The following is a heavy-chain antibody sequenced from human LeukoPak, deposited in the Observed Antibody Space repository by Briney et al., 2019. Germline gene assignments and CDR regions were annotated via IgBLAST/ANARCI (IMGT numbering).Heavy chain of an antibody. D-gene: IGHD3-22*01. J-gene: IGHJ5*02. CDR2: ASYSGST. CDR1: GGSINSNDYS. V-gene: IGHV4-39*01. Sequence: SETLSLTCTVSGGSINSNDYSWGWIRQSPGKGLEWIGSASYSGSTYYNPSLKSRVTISLDTSKNQFSLRLISVTAADTAVFYCARHHFDSSGYYYLTYWFDPWGQGTLVTVSS. CDR3: ARHHFDSSGYYYLTYWFDP.